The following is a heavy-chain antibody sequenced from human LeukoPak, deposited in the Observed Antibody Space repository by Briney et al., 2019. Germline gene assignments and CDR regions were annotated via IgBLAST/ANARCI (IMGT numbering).Heavy chain of an antibody. V-gene: IGHV3-7*01. D-gene: IGHD4-17*01. CDR2: IKQDGSEK. Sequence: GGSLRLSCAASGFIFSSAWMTWVRQAPGKGLEWVANIKQDGSEKYYVDSVKGRFTISRDNAKNSLYLQMNSLRAEDTAVYYCARTTTTVVTQHFDYWGQGTLVTVSS. CDR3: ARTTTTVVTQHFDY. CDR1: GFIFSSAW. J-gene: IGHJ4*02.